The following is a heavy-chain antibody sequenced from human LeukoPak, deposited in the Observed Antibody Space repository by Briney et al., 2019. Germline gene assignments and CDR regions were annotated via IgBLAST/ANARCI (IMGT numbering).Heavy chain of an antibody. CDR2: IYYSGST. CDR1: GGSISSYY. J-gene: IGHJ5*02. D-gene: IGHD2-15*01. V-gene: IGHV4-59*01. Sequence: SETLSLTCTVSGGSISSYYWSWIRQPPGKGLEWIGYIYYSGSTNYNPSLKSRVTISVDTSKNQFSLKLSSVTAADTAVYCCARGGIAGYCSGGSCYSNWFDPWGQGTLVTVSS. CDR3: ARGGIAGYCSGGSCYSNWFDP.